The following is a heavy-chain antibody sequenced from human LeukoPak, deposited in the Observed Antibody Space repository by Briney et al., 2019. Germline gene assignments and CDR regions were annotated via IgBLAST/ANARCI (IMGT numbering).Heavy chain of an antibody. CDR2: IYHSGST. Sequence: PSGTLSLTCAVSGGSISSSNWWSWVRQPPGKGLEWIGEIYHSGSTNYNPSLKSRVTISVDKSKNQFSLKLSSVTAADTAVYYCAREDRLWFGEPGDYYYGMDVWGQGTTVTVS. CDR3: AREDRLWFGEPGDYYYGMDV. J-gene: IGHJ6*02. CDR1: GGSISSSNW. V-gene: IGHV4-4*02. D-gene: IGHD3-10*01.